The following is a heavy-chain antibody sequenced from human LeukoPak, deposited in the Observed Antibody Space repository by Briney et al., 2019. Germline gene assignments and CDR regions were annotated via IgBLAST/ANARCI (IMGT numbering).Heavy chain of an antibody. D-gene: IGHD6-19*01. Sequence: SQTLSLTCALSGDSVSSNSAAWDWIRQSPSRGLEWLGRTYYRSKWYNDYAVSVRSRITINPDTSKNRFSLQLNSVTPEDTAVYYCSRHKSGWIDYWGQGTLVTVSS. V-gene: IGHV6-1*01. CDR2: TYYRSKWYN. CDR1: GDSVSSNSAA. CDR3: SRHKSGWIDY. J-gene: IGHJ4*02.